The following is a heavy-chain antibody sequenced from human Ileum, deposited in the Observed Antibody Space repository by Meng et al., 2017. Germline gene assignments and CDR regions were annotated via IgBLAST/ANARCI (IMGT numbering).Heavy chain of an antibody. CDR3: ATNKNKKIDY. Sequence: QESGPGRVEPSGSLSLPCVFSGDSISSSNGCNGGRQPPGKGLEWIGEIFHTGSTNYNPSLKSRVTISADKSKNQFSLNLSSVTAADTAVYYCATNKNKKIDYWGQGTLVTVSS. CDR2: IFHTGST. CDR1: GDSISSSNG. J-gene: IGHJ4*02. D-gene: IGHD2/OR15-2a*01. V-gene: IGHV4-4*02.